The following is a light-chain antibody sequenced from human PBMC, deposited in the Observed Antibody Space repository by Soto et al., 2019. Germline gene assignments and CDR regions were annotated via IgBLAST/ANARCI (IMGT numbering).Light chain of an antibody. J-gene: IGKJ4*01. CDR2: DTS. CDR1: QRVGRN. CDR3: QTRSNWPLT. Sequence: EIVLTQSPATLSLSPGERATLSCRTSQRVGRNLAWYQQKAGQAPRLLMYDTSNRATGIPARFSGSGSGTDFTLTISTLEPEDFGVYYCQTRSNWPLTFGGGTKVEIK. V-gene: IGKV3-11*01.